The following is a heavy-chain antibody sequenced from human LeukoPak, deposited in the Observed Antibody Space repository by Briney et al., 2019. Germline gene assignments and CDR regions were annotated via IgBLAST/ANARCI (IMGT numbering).Heavy chain of an antibody. J-gene: IGHJ4*02. CDR3: ARRPYYYDSSGYYDDY. Sequence: GGSLRLSCAASGFTFSDYYMSWIRQAPGKGLEWVSYISSSSSYTNYADSVKGRFTISRDNTKNSLYLQMNSLRAEDTAVYYCARRPYYYDSSGYYDDYWGQGTLVTFSS. CDR2: ISSSSSYT. D-gene: IGHD3-22*01. V-gene: IGHV3-11*03. CDR1: GFTFSDYY.